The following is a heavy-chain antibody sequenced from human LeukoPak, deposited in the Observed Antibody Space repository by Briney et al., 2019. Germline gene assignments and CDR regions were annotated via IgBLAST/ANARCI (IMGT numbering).Heavy chain of an antibody. D-gene: IGHD2-2*01. Sequence: ASVKVSCKVSGYTFTDYYMHWVQQAPGKGLEWMGLVDPEDGETIYAEKFQGRVTITADTSTDTAYMELSSLRSADTAVSYCLTADCSSTSCYLDYWGQGTLVTVSS. J-gene: IGHJ4*02. CDR2: VDPEDGET. CDR3: LTADCSSTSCYLDY. V-gene: IGHV1-69-2*01. CDR1: GYTFTDYY.